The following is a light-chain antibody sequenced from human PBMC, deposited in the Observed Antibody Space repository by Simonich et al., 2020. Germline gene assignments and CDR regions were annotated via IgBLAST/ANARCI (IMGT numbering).Light chain of an antibody. Sequence: QSALTQPASVSGSPGQSITISCTGTSSDVGSYNLVSWYQQHPGKAPKLMIYEGRKRPSGVSNRFSGSKSGNTASLTIPGLQAEDEADYYCCSYAGSSTLVFGGGTKLTVL. J-gene: IGLJ3*02. V-gene: IGLV2-23*01. CDR2: EGR. CDR3: CSYAGSSTLV. CDR1: SSDVGSYNL.